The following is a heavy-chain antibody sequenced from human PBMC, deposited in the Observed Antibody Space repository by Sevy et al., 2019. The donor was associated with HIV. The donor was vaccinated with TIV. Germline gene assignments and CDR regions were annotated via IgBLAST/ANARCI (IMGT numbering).Heavy chain of an antibody. CDR1: GDSISRSPYY. CDR2: IFYRGST. J-gene: IGHJ4*02. Sequence: SETLSLTCTASGDSISRSPYYWGWTRQSHGKGLEWIGSIFYRGSTYYNPSLKSRVPISVDTSKNQFSLKLNSVTAADTAVYYCARQVGQLRFFDWSPGYFDYWGQGILVTVSS. CDR3: ARQVGQLRFFDWSPGYFDY. D-gene: IGHD3-9*01. V-gene: IGHV4-39*01.